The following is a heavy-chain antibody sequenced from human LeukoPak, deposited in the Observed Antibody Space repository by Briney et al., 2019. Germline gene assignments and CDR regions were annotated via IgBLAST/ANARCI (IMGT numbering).Heavy chain of an antibody. D-gene: IGHD6-13*01. CDR3: AKEQQLYYYYGMDV. CDR1: GFTFSSYA. J-gene: IGHJ6*02. CDR2: ISGSGGST. Sequence: GGSLRLSCAASGFTFSSYAMSWVRQAPGKGLEWVSAISGSGGSTYYADSVKGRFTISGDNSKNTLYLQMNSLRAEDTAVYYCAKEQQLYYYYGMDVWGQGTTVTVSS. V-gene: IGHV3-23*01.